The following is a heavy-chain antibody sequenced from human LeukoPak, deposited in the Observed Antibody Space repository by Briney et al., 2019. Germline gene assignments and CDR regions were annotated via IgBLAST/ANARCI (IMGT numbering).Heavy chain of an antibody. Sequence: SETLSLTCAVYGGSLSGYYWSWIRQPPGKGLEWIGEINHSGSTNYNPSLKSRVTISVDTSKNQFSLNLSSVTAADTAVYYCARQGVTTYWGQGTLVTVSS. D-gene: IGHD4-17*01. CDR3: ARQGVTTY. CDR2: INHSGST. J-gene: IGHJ4*02. CDR1: GGSLSGYY. V-gene: IGHV4-34*01.